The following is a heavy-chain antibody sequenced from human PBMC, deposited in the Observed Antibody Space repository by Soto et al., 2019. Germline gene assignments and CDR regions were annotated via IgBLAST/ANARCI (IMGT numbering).Heavy chain of an antibody. D-gene: IGHD3-22*01. CDR1: GGTFSSYA. J-gene: IGHJ3*02. Sequence: SVKVSCKASGGTFSSYAISWVRQAPGQGLEWMGGIIPIFGTANYAQKFQGRVTITADESTSTAYMELSSLRSEDTAVYYCARDPLVDYYDSSGHDAFDIWGQGTMVTVSS. CDR2: IIPIFGTA. V-gene: IGHV1-69*13. CDR3: ARDPLVDYYDSSGHDAFDI.